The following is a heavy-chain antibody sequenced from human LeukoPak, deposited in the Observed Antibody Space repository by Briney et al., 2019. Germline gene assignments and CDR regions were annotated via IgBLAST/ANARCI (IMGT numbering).Heavy chain of an antibody. Sequence: GGSLRLSCAASGFTFSTYAMSWVRQAPGKGLEWVSTISDSGANTYYADSVKGRFTISRDNSKNTLYLQMNSLRAEDTAVYYCAKDPGWYDGVYWGQGTLVTVSS. CDR1: GFTFSTYA. D-gene: IGHD6-19*01. CDR2: ISDSGANT. CDR3: AKDPGWYDGVY. V-gene: IGHV3-23*01. J-gene: IGHJ4*02.